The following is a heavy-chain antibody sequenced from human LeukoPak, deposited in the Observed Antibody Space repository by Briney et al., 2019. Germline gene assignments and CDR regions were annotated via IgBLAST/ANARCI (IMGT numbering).Heavy chain of an antibody. CDR2: ILISGST. CDR1: GDSIGSYY. V-gene: IGHV4-4*09. Sequence: SETLSLTCTVSGDSIGSYYWTWIRQPPGKRLEWIGNILISGSTNYTPSLKSRITISVDPSKNQFSLKLTSVTAADTAVYYCARRERLRGYCSNGECYRYALDIWGQGTMVTVSS. D-gene: IGHD2-8*01. J-gene: IGHJ3*02. CDR3: ARRERLRGYCSNGECYRYALDI.